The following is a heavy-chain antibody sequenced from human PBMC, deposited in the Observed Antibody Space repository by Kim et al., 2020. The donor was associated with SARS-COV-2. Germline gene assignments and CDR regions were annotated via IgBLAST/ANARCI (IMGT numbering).Heavy chain of an antibody. CDR3: ARNDAQTGTTLTHAFDI. CDR2: IYYSGST. CDR1: GGSISSGDYY. D-gene: IGHD1-7*01. Sequence: SETLSLTCTVSGGSISSGDYYWSWIRQPPGKGLEWIGYIYYSGSTYYNPSLKSRVTIPVDTSKNQFSLKLSSVTAADTDVYYCARNDAQTGTTLTHAFDIWGQGTMVTVSS. V-gene: IGHV4-30-4*01. J-gene: IGHJ3*02.